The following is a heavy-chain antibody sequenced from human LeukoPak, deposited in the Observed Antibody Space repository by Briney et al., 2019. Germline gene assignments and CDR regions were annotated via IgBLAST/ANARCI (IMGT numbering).Heavy chain of an antibody. Sequence: GGSLRLSCAASGFTFSDYYMSWIRQAPGKGLEWVSYISSGGRTINYADSVKGRITISRDNAKNSLYLQMNSLRAEDTAVYYCARDDDSSSWEFDSWGQGTLVTVSS. V-gene: IGHV3-11*01. D-gene: IGHD6-13*01. J-gene: IGHJ4*02. CDR3: ARDDDSSSWEFDS. CDR1: GFTFSDYY. CDR2: ISSGGRTI.